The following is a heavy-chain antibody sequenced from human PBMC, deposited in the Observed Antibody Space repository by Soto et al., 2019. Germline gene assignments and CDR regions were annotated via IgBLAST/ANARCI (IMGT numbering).Heavy chain of an antibody. CDR1: GFTFSSYA. V-gene: IGHV3-23*01. D-gene: IGHD2-15*01. CDR3: AKVVVDCSGGSCYSSYFQH. Sequence: PGGSLRLSRAASGFTFSSYAMGGVRQAPGKGLEWVSAISGSGGSTYYADSVKGRFTISRDNSKNTLYLQMNSLRAEDTAVYYCAKVVVDCSGGSCYSSYFQHWGQGTLVTVSS. J-gene: IGHJ1*01. CDR2: ISGSGGST.